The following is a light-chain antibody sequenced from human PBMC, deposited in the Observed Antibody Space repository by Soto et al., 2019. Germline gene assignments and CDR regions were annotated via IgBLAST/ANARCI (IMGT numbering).Light chain of an antibody. CDR2: DDY. CDR1: NIGHKS. Sequence: SSELTQPPSVSVAPGQPARITCGGDNIGHKSVHWYRQKPGQAPVMVVYDDYDRPSGIPERFSGSNSGNTATLTISGVEAGDEDDYYCQVWDSSVDRVAVFGGGTKLTVL. V-gene: IGLV3-21*02. CDR3: QVWDSSVDRVAV. J-gene: IGLJ2*01.